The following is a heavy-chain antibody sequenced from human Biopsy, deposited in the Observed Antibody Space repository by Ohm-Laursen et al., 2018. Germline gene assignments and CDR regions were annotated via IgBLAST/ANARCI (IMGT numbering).Heavy chain of an antibody. Sequence: SLRLSCTASGFIFSDYGMHWVRQAPGKGLEWVSGISGSSNNIIYADSVRGRSTISRDNAKSSLYLEMNSLRSEDTAFYYCTKRRTAVRPFDSWGHGTLVTVYS. J-gene: IGHJ4*01. D-gene: IGHD6-25*01. CDR3: TKRRTAVRPFDS. CDR1: GFIFSDYG. V-gene: IGHV3-9*01. CDR2: ISGSSNNI.